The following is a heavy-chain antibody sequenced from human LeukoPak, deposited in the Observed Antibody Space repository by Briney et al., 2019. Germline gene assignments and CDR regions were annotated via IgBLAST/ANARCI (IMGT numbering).Heavy chain of an antibody. V-gene: IGHV3-23*01. Sequence: GGSLKPSCAASGFTFSIYAMHGVRQPPGKGLEWVSAISGSGGATYHADADSVKGRFIISRDNAKNTLYLQINSLRVEDTAVYYCAKDGYNYDSSGHFDYWGQGTLVTVSS. D-gene: IGHD3-22*01. CDR3: AKDGYNYDSSGHFDY. CDR1: GFTFSIYA. CDR2: ISGSGGAT. J-gene: IGHJ4*02.